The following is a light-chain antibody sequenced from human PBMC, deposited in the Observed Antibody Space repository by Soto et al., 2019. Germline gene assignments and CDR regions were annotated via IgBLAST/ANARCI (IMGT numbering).Light chain of an antibody. J-gene: IGKJ1*01. Sequence: EIVLTQSPGTLSLSPGERATLSCRASQSVSSSYLAWYQQKPGQAPRLLIYGASSRATGIPDRFSGSGSGTDFTLSISRLEPEDFAVYYCQRYGSSPTWTFGQGIKVEIK. V-gene: IGKV3-20*01. CDR1: QSVSSSY. CDR2: GAS. CDR3: QRYGSSPTWT.